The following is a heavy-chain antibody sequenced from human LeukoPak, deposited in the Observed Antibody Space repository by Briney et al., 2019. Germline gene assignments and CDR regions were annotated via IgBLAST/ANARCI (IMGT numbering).Heavy chain of an antibody. CDR1: GFTFSSYS. V-gene: IGHV3-23*01. Sequence: PGGSLRLSCAASGFTFSSYSMNLVRQAPGKGLEWVSAISGSGGSTYYADSVKGRFTISRDNSKNTLYLQMNSLRAEDTAVYYCAKDTRLVDPGYWGQGTLVTVSS. CDR3: AKDTRLVDPGY. CDR2: ISGSGGST. J-gene: IGHJ4*02. D-gene: IGHD2-8*02.